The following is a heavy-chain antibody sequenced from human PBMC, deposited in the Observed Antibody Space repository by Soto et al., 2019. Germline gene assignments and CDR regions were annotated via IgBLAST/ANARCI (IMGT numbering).Heavy chain of an antibody. V-gene: IGHV3-7*05. J-gene: IGHJ4*02. Sequence: EVQLVESGGGLVQPGGSLRLSCTASGFTFRTYWMSWVRQAPGKGLEWVANIKEDGSGKYYVDSVKGRFTISRDNAKNSLYLQTNSLRAEDTAVYYCARVGDGYSSSSTDYWGQGTLVTVSS. D-gene: IGHD6-6*01. CDR1: GFTFRTYW. CDR3: ARVGDGYSSSSTDY. CDR2: IKEDGSGK.